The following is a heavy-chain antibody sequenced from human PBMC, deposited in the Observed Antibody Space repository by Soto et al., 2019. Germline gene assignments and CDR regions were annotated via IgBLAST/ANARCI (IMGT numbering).Heavy chain of an antibody. CDR2: IWYDGSNK. CDR3: ARDAPLGGYTTNAFDI. Sequence: QVQLVESGGGVVQPGRSLRLSCAASGFTFSSYGMHWVRQAPGKGLEWVAVIWYDGSNKYYADSVKGRFTISRDNSKKSLYLQVNSLRAEDTAVYYCARDAPLGGYTTNAFDIWGQGTMVTVSS. J-gene: IGHJ3*02. CDR1: GFTFSSYG. D-gene: IGHD3-22*01. V-gene: IGHV3-33*01.